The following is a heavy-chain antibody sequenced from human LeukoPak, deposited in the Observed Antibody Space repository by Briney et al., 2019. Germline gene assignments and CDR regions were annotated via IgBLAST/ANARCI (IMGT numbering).Heavy chain of an antibody. CDR3: ARTRQLLWFGDFDY. CDR2: ISRSSSYI. J-gene: IGHJ4*02. V-gene: IGHV3-21*01. Sequence: GGSLRLSCAASGFTFSSYSMNWVRQAPGKGLEWVSSISRSSSYIYYADSVKGRFTISRDNAKNSLYLQMNSLRAEDTAVYYCARTRQLLWFGDFDYWGQGTLVTVSS. CDR1: GFTFSSYS. D-gene: IGHD3-10*01.